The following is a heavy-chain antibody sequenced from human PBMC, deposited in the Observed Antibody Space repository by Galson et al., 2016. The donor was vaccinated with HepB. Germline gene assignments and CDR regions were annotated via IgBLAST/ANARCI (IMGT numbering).Heavy chain of an antibody. CDR1: GFTFSSYD. CDR3: VREILLVVGYYGMDV. D-gene: IGHD5-18*01. V-gene: IGHV3-13*01. J-gene: IGHJ6*02. CDR2: IDTAGGT. Sequence: SLRLSCAASGFTFSSYDMHWVRQATGKGLEWVSGIDTAGGTSYLGSVKGRFTISRENAKNPLYLQMNSLRVGDTAVYYCVREILLVVGYYGMDVWGQGTTVTVSS.